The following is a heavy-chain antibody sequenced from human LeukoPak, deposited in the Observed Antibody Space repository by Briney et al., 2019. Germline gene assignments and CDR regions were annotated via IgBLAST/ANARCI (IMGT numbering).Heavy chain of an antibody. CDR3: ARTGAISDYYDSSGYIAAFDY. J-gene: IGHJ4*02. CDR1: GGSISSGDYY. D-gene: IGHD3-22*01. V-gene: IGHV4-30-4*01. Sequence: PSETLSLTCTVSGGSISSGDYYWSWIRQPPGKGLEWIGYIYYSGSTYYNPSLKSRVTISVDTSKNQFSLKLSSVTAADTAVYYCARTGAISDYYDSSGYIAAFDYWGQGTLVTVSS. CDR2: IYYSGST.